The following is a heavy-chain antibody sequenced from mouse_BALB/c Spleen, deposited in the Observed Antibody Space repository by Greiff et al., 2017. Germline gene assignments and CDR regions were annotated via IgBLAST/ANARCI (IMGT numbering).Heavy chain of an antibody. J-gene: IGHJ2*01. V-gene: IGHV14-1*02. CDR2: IDPENGNT. CDR3: ARGLGRDY. CDR1: GFNIKDYY. Sequence: EVQLQQSGAELVRPGALVKLSCKASGFNIKDYYMHWVKQRPEQGLEWIGWIDPENGNTIYDPKLQGKASITADTSSNTAYLQLSSLTSEDTAVYYCARGLGRDYWGQGTTLTVSS. D-gene: IGHD4-1*01.